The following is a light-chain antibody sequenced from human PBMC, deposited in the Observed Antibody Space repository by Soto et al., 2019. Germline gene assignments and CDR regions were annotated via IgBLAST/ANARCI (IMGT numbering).Light chain of an antibody. Sequence: QSGLTQPASVPGSPGQTITISCTGTSSDVGGYNYVSWYQQHPGKAPKLMIYEVTNRPSGVSNRFSGSKSGNTASLTISGLQAEDEADYYCSTYTSSTPYVFGTGTKVTVL. J-gene: IGLJ1*01. CDR3: STYTSSTPYV. CDR2: EVT. CDR1: SSDVGGYNY. V-gene: IGLV2-14*01.